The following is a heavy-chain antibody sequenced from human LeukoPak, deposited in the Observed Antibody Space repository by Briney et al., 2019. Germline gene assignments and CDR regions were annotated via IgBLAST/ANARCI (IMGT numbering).Heavy chain of an antibody. J-gene: IGHJ4*02. CDR1: GYTFTSYY. D-gene: IGHD2-2*01. CDR3: ARTPNSGVVPAAHFDY. V-gene: IGHV1-46*01. Sequence: GASVKVSCKASGYTFTSYYMHWVRQAPGQGLEWMGIINPSGGSTSYAQKFQGRVTMTRDTSTSTVYMELSSLRSGDTAVYYCARTPNSGVVPAAHFDYWGQGTLVTVSS. CDR2: INPSGGST.